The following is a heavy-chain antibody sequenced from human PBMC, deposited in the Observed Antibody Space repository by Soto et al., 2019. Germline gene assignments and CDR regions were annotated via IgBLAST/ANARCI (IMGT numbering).Heavy chain of an antibody. CDR1: GGSISSFY. Sequence: WETLSPTCTVSGGSISSFYWSWIRQPAGKELEWIGRVFASGSTNYTPSLKSRVTMSIDTSKNQFSLRLTSVTAADTAVYYCARDSSGYYYLFDYWGQGTLVTVSS. J-gene: IGHJ4*02. D-gene: IGHD3-22*01. V-gene: IGHV4-4*07. CDR2: VFASGST. CDR3: ARDSSGYYYLFDY.